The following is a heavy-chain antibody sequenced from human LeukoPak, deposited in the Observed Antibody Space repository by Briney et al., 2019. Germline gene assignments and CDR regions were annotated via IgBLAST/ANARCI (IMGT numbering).Heavy chain of an antibody. Sequence: SQTLSLTCTVSGGSISSGGYYWSWIRQHPGKGLEWNGYIYYSGSTYYNPSLKSRVTISVDTSKNQFSLKLSSVTAADTAVYYCARGQLPYFDYWGQGTLVTVSS. CDR3: ARGQLPYFDY. CDR2: IYYSGST. CDR1: GGSISSGGYY. D-gene: IGHD2-2*01. J-gene: IGHJ4*02. V-gene: IGHV4-31*03.